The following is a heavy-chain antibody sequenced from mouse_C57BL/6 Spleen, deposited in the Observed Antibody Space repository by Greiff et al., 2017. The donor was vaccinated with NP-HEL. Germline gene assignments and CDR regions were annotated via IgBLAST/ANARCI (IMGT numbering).Heavy chain of an antibody. CDR1: GYSFTDYN. Sequence: QVQLQQSGPELVKPGASVKISCKASGYSFTDYNMNWVKQSNGKSLEWIGRIYPGDGDTNYNGKFKGKATLTADKSSSTAYMQLSSLTSEDSAVYFCARPYAMDYWGQGTSVTVSS. CDR3: ARPYAMDY. V-gene: IGHV1-82*01. J-gene: IGHJ4*01. CDR2: IYPGDGDT.